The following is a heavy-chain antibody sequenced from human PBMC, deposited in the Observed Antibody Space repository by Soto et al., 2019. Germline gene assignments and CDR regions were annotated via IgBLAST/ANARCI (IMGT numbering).Heavy chain of an antibody. D-gene: IGHD4-17*01. J-gene: IGHJ3*02. V-gene: IGHV3-66*01. CDR3: AREGYGDYRFADAFDI. Sequence: EVQLVESGGGLVQPGGSLRLSCAASGFTVSSNYMSWVRQAPGKGLEWVSVIYSGGSTYYADSVKGRFTIPRDNSKNTLDLEMNSLRAEDTAVYYCAREGYGDYRFADAFDIWGQGTMVTVSS. CDR2: IYSGGST. CDR1: GFTVSSNY.